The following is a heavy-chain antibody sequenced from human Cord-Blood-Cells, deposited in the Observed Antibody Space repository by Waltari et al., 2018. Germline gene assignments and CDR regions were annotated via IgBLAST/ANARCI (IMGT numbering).Heavy chain of an antibody. V-gene: IGHV3-21*01. CDR3: ARGHCSGGSCYLDY. CDR2: SSSSSSYI. J-gene: IGHJ4*02. Sequence: EVQLVESGGGLVKPGGSLRLSCAASGFTFSSYSMNWVRQAPGKGLEWVSSSSSSSSYIYYADSVKGRFTISRDNAKNSLYLQMNSLRAEDTAVYYCARGHCSGGSCYLDYWGQGTLVTVSS. CDR1: GFTFSSYS. D-gene: IGHD2-15*01.